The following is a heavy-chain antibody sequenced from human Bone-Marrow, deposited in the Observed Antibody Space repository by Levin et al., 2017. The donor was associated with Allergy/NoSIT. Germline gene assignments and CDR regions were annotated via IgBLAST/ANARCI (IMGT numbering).Heavy chain of an antibody. J-gene: IGHJ4*02. CDR1: GFTFSSYA. CDR3: ARDIAAAGLFDY. Sequence: GESLKISCAASGFTFSSYAMHWVRQAPGKGLEWVAVISYDGSNKYYADSVKGRFTISRDNSKNTLYLQMNSLRAEDTAVYYCARDIAAAGLFDYWGQGTLVTVSS. D-gene: IGHD6-13*01. CDR2: ISYDGSNK. V-gene: IGHV3-30*04.